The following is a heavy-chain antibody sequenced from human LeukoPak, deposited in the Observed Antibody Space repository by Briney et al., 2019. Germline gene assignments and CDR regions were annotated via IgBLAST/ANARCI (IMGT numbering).Heavy chain of an antibody. Sequence: ASVKVSCKASGYTFTSYGTSWVRQAPGQGLEWMGWISAYNGNTNYAQKLQGRVTLTTDTSTSTAYMELRSLRSDDTAVYYCARDKDMGAVAGTFDYWGQGTLVTVSS. J-gene: IGHJ4*02. CDR1: GYTFTSYG. D-gene: IGHD6-19*01. CDR3: ARDKDMGAVAGTFDY. V-gene: IGHV1-18*01. CDR2: ISAYNGNT.